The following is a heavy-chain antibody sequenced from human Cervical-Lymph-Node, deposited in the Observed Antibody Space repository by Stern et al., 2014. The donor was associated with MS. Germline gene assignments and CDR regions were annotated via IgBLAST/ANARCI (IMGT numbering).Heavy chain of an antibody. D-gene: IGHD3-9*01. Sequence: QVQLVQSGAEVKKPGASVKVSCKSSGYTFTSFGINWVRQAPGQGLEWMGWISPYNGNTNYAQNLQGRVTMTTDTSTSTAYMELRSLESDDTAVYYCARDPHYYDFLTGYYNYLDSWGQGTLVTVSS. CDR2: ISPYNGNT. CDR1: GYTFTSFG. J-gene: IGHJ4*02. CDR3: ARDPHYYDFLTGYYNYLDS. V-gene: IGHV1-18*01.